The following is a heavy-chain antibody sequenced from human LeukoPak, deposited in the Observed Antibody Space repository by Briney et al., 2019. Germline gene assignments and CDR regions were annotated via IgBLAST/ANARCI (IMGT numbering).Heavy chain of an antibody. CDR3: ARRSYYDSSGYYPD. J-gene: IGHJ4*02. Sequence: PSETLSPTCTVSGGSISSSSYYWGWIRQPPGKGLEWIGSIYYSGSTYYNPSLKSRVTIPVDTLKNQFSLKLSSVAAADTAVYYCARRSYYDSSGYYPDWGQGTLVTVSS. CDR2: IYYSGST. CDR1: GGSISSSSYY. V-gene: IGHV4-39*01. D-gene: IGHD3-22*01.